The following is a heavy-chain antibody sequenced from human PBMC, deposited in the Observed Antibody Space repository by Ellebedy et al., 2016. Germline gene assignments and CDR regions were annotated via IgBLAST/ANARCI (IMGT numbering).Heavy chain of an antibody. D-gene: IGHD1-7*01. CDR3: ATDTGNFWSSDY. CDR2: IFRSSSAI. V-gene: IGHV3-48*01. CDR1: GFTFSGYD. J-gene: IGHJ4*02. Sequence: GESLKISXAASGFTFSGYDMNWVRQAPGKGLEWVSYIFRSSSAIYYADSVKGRFTTSRDNAKNSLFLEMNSLRAEDTAVYYCATDTGNFWSSDYWGQGTLVTVSS.